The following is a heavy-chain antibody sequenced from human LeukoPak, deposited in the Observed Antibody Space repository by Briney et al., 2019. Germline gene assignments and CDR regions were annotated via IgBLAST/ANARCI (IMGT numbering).Heavy chain of an antibody. CDR3: ARSLTAPPYNWFDP. J-gene: IGHJ5*02. Sequence: SETLSRTGTGYGGSISSYYWSWIPQPPGKGLEGIGRIYTSGSTNYNPSLKSRVTTSVDTSKNQFSLKLSSVTAADTAVYYCARSLTAPPYNWFDPWGQGTLVTVSS. CDR1: GGSISSYY. V-gene: IGHV4-4*07. D-gene: IGHD2-21*02. CDR2: IYTSGST.